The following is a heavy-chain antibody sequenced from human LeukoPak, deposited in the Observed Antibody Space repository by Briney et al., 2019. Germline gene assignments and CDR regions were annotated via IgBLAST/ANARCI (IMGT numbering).Heavy chain of an antibody. D-gene: IGHD4-23*01. J-gene: IGHJ5*02. CDR3: ARDSGYGGTFDP. Sequence: SETLSLTCTVSGGSISSGSYYWSWIRQPAGKGLEWIGRIYTSGSTNYNPSLKSRVTISVDTSKNQFPLKLSSVTAADTAVYYCARDSGYGGTFDPWGQGTLVTVSS. CDR1: GGSISSGSYY. CDR2: IYTSGST. V-gene: IGHV4-61*02.